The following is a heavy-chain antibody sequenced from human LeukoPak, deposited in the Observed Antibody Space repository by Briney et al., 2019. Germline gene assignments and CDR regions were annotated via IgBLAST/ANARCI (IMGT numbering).Heavy chain of an antibody. CDR1: GFTFSSYG. CDR2: ISYDGSNK. J-gene: IGHJ4*02. Sequence: GGSLRLSCAASGFTFSSYGMHWVRQAPGKGLEWVAVISYDGSNKYYADSVKRRFTISRDNSKNTLYLQMNSLRAEDTAVYYCAKGASGYYYRAYFDYWGQGTLVTVSS. CDR3: AKGASGYYYRAYFDY. V-gene: IGHV3-30*18. D-gene: IGHD3-22*01.